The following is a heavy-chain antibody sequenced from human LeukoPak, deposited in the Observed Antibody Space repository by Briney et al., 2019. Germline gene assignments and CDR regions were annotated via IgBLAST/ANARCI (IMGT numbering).Heavy chain of an antibody. CDR2: IDPSDSYT. CDR3: ARHGSPSLPFDY. V-gene: IGHV5-10-1*01. Sequence: GESPKISCKGSGYSFTSYWISWVRQMPRKGLEWMGRIDPSDSYTNYSPSFQGHVTISADKSISTAYLQWSSLKASDTAMYYCARHGSPSLPFDYWGQGTLVTVSS. CDR1: GYSFTSYW. D-gene: IGHD1-26*01. J-gene: IGHJ4*02.